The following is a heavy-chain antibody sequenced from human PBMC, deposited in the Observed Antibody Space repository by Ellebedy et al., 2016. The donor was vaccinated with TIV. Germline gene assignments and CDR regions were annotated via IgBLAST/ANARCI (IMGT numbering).Heavy chain of an antibody. CDR2: VRRNFYGGTT. Sequence: PGGSLRLSCRGSGFTFGDYAMGWFRQAPGKGLEWVGFVRRNFYGGTTEYAASVKGRFTISREDSKNIVHLQMNSLGTDDMAVYFCARIAGGHSHGYFYYYGMDVWGQGTTVTVSS. D-gene: IGHD5-18*01. J-gene: IGHJ6*02. CDR3: ARIAGGHSHGYFYYYGMDV. V-gene: IGHV3-49*03. CDR1: GFTFGDYA.